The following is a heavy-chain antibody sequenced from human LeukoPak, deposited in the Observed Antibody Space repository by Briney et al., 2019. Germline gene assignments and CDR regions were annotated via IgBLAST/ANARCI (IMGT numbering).Heavy chain of an antibody. CDR3: ARDGVLMVYAILDY. Sequence: GGSLRLSCAAAGFTVSSNWMSSVRQAPGKGREWVANIKQEGRKKYYVDSVKGRFTISRDKAKNSLYLQINSLRAEDTAVYYCARDGVLMVYAILDYWGQGTLVTVSS. J-gene: IGHJ4*02. V-gene: IGHV3-7*01. D-gene: IGHD2-8*01. CDR2: IKQEGRKK. CDR1: GFTVSSNW.